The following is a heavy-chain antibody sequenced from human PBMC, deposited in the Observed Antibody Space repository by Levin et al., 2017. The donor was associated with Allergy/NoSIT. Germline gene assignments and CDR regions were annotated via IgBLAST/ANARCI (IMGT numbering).Heavy chain of an antibody. Sequence: GGSLRLSCAASGFTISSYSMGWVRQAPGKGLEWVSVISGTTNNAYYADSVKGRFTISRDNSKNTLYVQMNSLRAEDTAIYYCAKGGSAARLVDYWGQGTVVAVSS. CDR3: AKGGSAARLVDY. D-gene: IGHD6-6*01. CDR2: ISGTTNNA. V-gene: IGHV3-23*01. J-gene: IGHJ4*02. CDR1: GFTISSYS.